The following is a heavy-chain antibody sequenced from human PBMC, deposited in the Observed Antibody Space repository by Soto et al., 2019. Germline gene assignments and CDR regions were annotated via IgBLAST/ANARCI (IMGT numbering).Heavy chain of an antibody. D-gene: IGHD6-19*01. CDR1: GGSISSYY. CDR2: IYYSGST. Sequence: SSETLSLTCTVSGGSISSYYWSWIRQPPGKGLEWIGYIYYSGSTNYNPSLKSRVTISVDTSKNQFSLKLSSVTAADTAVCYCASSEVAGLIFDYWGQGTLVTVSS. CDR3: ASSEVAGLIFDY. V-gene: IGHV4-59*01. J-gene: IGHJ4*02.